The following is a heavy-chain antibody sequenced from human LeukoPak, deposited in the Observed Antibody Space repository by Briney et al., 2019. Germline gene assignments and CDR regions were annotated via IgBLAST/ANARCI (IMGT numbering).Heavy chain of an antibody. J-gene: IGHJ6*03. CDR2: IWSSGGLWSSGGT. CDR3: ARDRPDGYTHGHYYYNIDV. D-gene: IGHD5-18*01. V-gene: IGHV4-4*07. CDR1: GGSINSYY. Sequence: TSETLSLTCTVCGGSINSYYWTWIRQPAGKGLEWIGRIWSSGGLWSSGGTNYNPSLASRITMSVDTSKNQLSLRLSSVTAADTAVYYCARDRPDGYTHGHYYYNIDVWGKGTTVTVSS.